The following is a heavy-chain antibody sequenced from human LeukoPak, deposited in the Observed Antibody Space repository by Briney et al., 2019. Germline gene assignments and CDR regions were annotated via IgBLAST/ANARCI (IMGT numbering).Heavy chain of an antibody. CDR1: GASIINHY. V-gene: IGHV4-59*11. CDR2: IFDNGNT. Sequence: SETLSLTCAFSGASIINHYWSLIRQPPGGRLEWMGYIFDNGNTDYNPSLKSRLTMSIDTSRNQFSLKLTSVTAADTALYFCATRPADTTWYGVFDYWSQGMLVTVSP. J-gene: IGHJ4*02. D-gene: IGHD6-6*01. CDR3: ATRPADTTWYGVFDY.